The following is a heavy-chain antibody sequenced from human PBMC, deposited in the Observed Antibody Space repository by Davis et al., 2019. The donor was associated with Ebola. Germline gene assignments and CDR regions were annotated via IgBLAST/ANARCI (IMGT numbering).Heavy chain of an antibody. J-gene: IGHJ6*02. D-gene: IGHD3-3*01. CDR1: GASISHYY. CDR3: AADRGLTARGGVGMDV. V-gene: IGHV4-59*01. CDR2: THYDRDT. Sequence: GSLRLSCTVSGASISHYYWNWVWQSPGKGLEWIGYTHYDRDTSYNPSLQSRATISVDMSKNLVYLILSSVTAADTAVYYCAADRGLTARGGVGMDVWGQGTTVTVSS.